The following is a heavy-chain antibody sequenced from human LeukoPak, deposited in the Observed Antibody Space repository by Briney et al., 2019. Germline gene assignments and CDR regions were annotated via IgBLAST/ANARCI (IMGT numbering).Heavy chain of an antibody. D-gene: IGHD4-11*01. CDR3: ARGGYSNYCTDY. Sequence: GGSLRLSCAASGFIFSSYSMSWVRQAPGKGLEWVSPISSSSTYIYYADSVKGRFAISRDNAKNSLYLQMSGLRAEDTAVYYCARGGYSNYCTDYWGQGTLVTVSS. CDR2: ISSSSTYI. J-gene: IGHJ4*02. V-gene: IGHV3-21*01. CDR1: GFIFSSYS.